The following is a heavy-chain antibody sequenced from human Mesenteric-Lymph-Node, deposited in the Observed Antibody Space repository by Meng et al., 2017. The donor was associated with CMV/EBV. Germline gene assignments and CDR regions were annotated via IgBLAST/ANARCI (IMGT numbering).Heavy chain of an antibody. J-gene: IGHJ5*02. V-gene: IGHV3-74*03. CDR2: INSDGSVT. Sequence: GSMRLSCADSGFSFSNYWMDWVRQVPGKGLVWVSRINSDGSVTTYADSVKGRFTISRDNAKNTLYLQMNSLRVDDSAVYYCARPSGSWGQGTLVTVSS. D-gene: IGHD6-25*01. CDR1: GFSFSNYW. CDR3: ARPSGS.